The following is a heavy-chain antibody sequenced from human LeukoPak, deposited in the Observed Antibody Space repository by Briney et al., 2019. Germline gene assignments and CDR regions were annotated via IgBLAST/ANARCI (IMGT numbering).Heavy chain of an antibody. Sequence: SETLSLTCTVSTYSISSGYYWGWIRQPPGKGLEWIGNIYHNGNTYYNPSLKSRVTISVDTSKKQFSLKLRTATAADTAVYYCARIEAVTRGYNHAYYDYWGQGTLVTVSS. J-gene: IGHJ4*02. D-gene: IGHD5-18*01. V-gene: IGHV4-38-2*02. CDR1: TYSISSGYY. CDR3: ARIEAVTRGYNHAYYDY. CDR2: IYHNGNT.